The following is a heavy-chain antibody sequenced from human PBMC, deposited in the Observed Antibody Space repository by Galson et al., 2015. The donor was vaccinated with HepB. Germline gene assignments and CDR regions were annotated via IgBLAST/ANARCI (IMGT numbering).Heavy chain of an antibody. CDR1: GFTVSSNY. CDR3: ARDLNPNGYIFHMDV. D-gene: IGHD5-24*01. V-gene: IGHV3-53*01. Sequence: SLRLSCAASGFTVSSNYMSWVRQAPGKGLEWVSVIYSGGTTYYADSVKGRFTISRDNSKNTVYLQMNSLRAEDTAVYYCARDLNPNGYIFHMDVWGKGTTVTVSS. J-gene: IGHJ6*03. CDR2: IYSGGTT.